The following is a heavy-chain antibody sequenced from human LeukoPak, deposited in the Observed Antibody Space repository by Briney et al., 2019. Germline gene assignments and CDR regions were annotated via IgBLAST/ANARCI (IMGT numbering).Heavy chain of an antibody. V-gene: IGHV3-23*01. J-gene: IGHJ4*02. Sequence: GSLRLSFAASGFTFISYAMSWVRQAPGKGLEWVSAISGSGGSTYYADSVKGRFTISRDNSKNTLYLQMNSLRAEDTAVYYCAKGSGVVVVAAITFDYWGQGTLVTVSS. CDR2: ISGSGGST. D-gene: IGHD2-15*01. CDR3: AKGSGVVVVAAITFDY. CDR1: GFTFISYA.